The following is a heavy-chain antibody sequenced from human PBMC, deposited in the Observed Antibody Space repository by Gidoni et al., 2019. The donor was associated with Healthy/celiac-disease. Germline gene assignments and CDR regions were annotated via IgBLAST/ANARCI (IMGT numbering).Heavy chain of an antibody. Sequence: LQLQQWGAGLLKPSVTRSLTCAVSGGSFSGYYWSWIRQPTGKGLEWIGEIKHSGSTNYNTSLKSRVNISVDTSKNQFSLKLSSVYAADTAVYYCARGEDVDYWGQGTLVTVSS. D-gene: IGHD2-15*01. CDR1: GGSFSGYY. CDR2: IKHSGST. J-gene: IGHJ4*02. V-gene: IGHV4-34*01. CDR3: ARGEDVDY.